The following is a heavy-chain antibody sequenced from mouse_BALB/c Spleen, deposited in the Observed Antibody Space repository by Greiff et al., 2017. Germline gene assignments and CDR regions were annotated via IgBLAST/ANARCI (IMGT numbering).Heavy chain of an antibody. Sequence: QVQLKQSGPQLVRPGASVKISCKASGYSFTSYWMHWVKQRPGQGLEWIGMIDPSDSETRLNQKFKDKATLTVDKSSSTAYMQLSSPTSEDSAVYYCARLTGTGAMDYWGEGTSVTVSS. J-gene: IGHJ4*01. V-gene: IGHV1S126*01. CDR2: IDPSDSET. D-gene: IGHD4-1*01. CDR1: GYSFTSYW. CDR3: ARLTGTGAMDY.